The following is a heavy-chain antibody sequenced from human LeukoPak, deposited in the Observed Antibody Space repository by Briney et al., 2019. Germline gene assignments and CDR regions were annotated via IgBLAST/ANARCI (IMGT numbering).Heavy chain of an antibody. D-gene: IGHD6-13*01. CDR1: GFTFSSYA. V-gene: IGHV3-23*01. CDR2: ISGSGGST. CDR3: ARDSIDPGVAAAGNYDY. J-gene: IGHJ4*02. Sequence: GGSLRLSCAASGFTFSSYAMSWVRQAPGKGLEWVSAISGSGGSTYYADSVKGRFTISRDNSKNTLYLQMNSLRAEDTAVYYCARDSIDPGVAAAGNYDYWGQGTLVTVSS.